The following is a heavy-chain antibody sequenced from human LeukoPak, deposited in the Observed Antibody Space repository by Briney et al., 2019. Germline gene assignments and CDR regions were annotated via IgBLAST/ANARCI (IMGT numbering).Heavy chain of an antibody. D-gene: IGHD3-22*01. CDR1: GGSISSGDYY. CDR3: ARDATSFYDSSGGFDY. V-gene: IGHV4-30-4*01. J-gene: IGHJ4*02. CDR2: IYYSGST. Sequence: PSQTLSLTCTVSGGSISSGDYYWSWIRQPPGKGLEWIGYIYYSGSTYYNPSLKSRVTISVDTSKNQFSLKLSSVTAADKAVYFCARDATSFYDSSGGFDYWGQGTLVTVSS.